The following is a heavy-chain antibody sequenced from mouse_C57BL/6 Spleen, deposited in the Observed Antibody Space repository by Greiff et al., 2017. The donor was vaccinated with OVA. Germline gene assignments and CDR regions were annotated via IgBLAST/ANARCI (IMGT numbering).Heavy chain of an antibody. CDR2: IYPSDSET. CDR1: GYTFTSYW. CDR3: AREEKGNFAY. V-gene: IGHV1-61*01. J-gene: IGHJ3*01. Sequence: VQLQQPGAELVRPGSSVKLSCKASGYTFTSYWMDWVKQRPGQGLEWIGNIYPSDSETHYNQKFKDKATLTVDKSSSTAYMQLSSLTSEDSAVYYGAREEKGNFAYWGQGTLVTVSA. D-gene: IGHD2-1*01.